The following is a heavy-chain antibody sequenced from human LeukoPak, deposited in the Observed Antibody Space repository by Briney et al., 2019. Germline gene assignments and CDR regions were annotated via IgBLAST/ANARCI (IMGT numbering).Heavy chain of an antibody. J-gene: IGHJ4*02. CDR3: ARYLGVCTSGNCYFDY. CDR1: GFTFSSYG. Sequence: GGSLRLSCAASGFTFSSYGMSWVRQAPGKGLEWVSAISGSGGSTYYADSVKGRFTISRDNAKNSLYLQMNSLRVEDTAVYYCARYLGVCTSGNCYFDYWGQGTLVTVSS. V-gene: IGHV3-23*01. D-gene: IGHD2-8*01. CDR2: ISGSGGST.